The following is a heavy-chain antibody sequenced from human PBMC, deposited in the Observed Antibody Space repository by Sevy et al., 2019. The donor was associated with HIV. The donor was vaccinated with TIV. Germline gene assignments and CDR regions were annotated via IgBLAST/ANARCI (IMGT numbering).Heavy chain of an antibody. CDR2: ITLSGSTI. J-gene: IGHJ4*02. V-gene: IGHV3-48*03. CDR3: ARDRQGITVAGTAIDY. CDR1: GFTFSSYE. D-gene: IGHD6-19*01. Sequence: GGSLRLSCTASGFTFSSYEMNWVRQAPGKGLEWVSYITLSGSTIYYADSVKGRFTISRDNAKNSLYLQMNSLRAEDTAVYYCARDRQGITVAGTAIDYWGQGTLATVSS.